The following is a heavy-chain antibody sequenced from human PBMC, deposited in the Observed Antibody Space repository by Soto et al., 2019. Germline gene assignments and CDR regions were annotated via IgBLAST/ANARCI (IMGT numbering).Heavy chain of an antibody. CDR1: GFTFSNAW. V-gene: IGHV3-15*01. D-gene: IGHD5-12*01. Sequence: EVQLVESGGGLVKPGGSLRLSCAASGFTFSNAWMSWVRQAPGKGLEWVGRIKSKTDGGTTDYAAPVKGRFTISRADSKNTLYLKMNSLKTKVTAVYYCTTVSGYSGYASWGQGTLVTVSS. CDR3: TTVSGYSGYAS. J-gene: IGHJ5*02. CDR2: IKSKTDGGTT.